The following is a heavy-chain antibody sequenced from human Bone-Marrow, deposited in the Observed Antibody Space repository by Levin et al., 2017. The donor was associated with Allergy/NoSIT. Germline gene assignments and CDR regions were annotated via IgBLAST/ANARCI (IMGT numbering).Heavy chain of an antibody. CDR1: GVSISSKYW. Sequence: KPSETLSLTCAVSGVSISSKYWWSWVRQSPGKGLEWIGEIYPSGSTNYNPSLKSRVTISVDKSKNQFSLKLSSVTAADTAVYYCARDLIYGSGNYFDFWGQGTLVTVSS. J-gene: IGHJ4*02. CDR3: ARDLIYGSGNYFDF. CDR2: IYPSGST. D-gene: IGHD3-10*01. V-gene: IGHV4-4*02.